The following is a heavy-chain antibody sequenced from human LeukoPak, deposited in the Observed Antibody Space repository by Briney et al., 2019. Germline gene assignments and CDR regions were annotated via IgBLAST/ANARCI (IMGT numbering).Heavy chain of an antibody. CDR1: GGSISSYY. J-gene: IGHJ2*01. D-gene: IGHD2-21*01. V-gene: IGHV4-59*01. CDR2: VYYSEST. CDR3: ARVSYSGYFDL. Sequence: SETLSLTCTVSGGSISSYYWSWIRQPPGKGLEYIGYVYYSESTKYNPSLKSRVIISVDTSKNQFSLKLSSVTAADTAVYYCARVSYSGYFDLWGRGTLVTVSS.